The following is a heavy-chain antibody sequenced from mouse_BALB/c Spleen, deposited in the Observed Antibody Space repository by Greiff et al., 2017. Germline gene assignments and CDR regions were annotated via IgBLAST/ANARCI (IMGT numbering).Heavy chain of an antibody. CDR1: GYTFTSYV. D-gene: IGHD2-14*01. V-gene: IGHV1-14*01. J-gene: IGHJ4*01. CDR3: ARAYYRYDDAMDY. CDR2: INPYNDGT. Sequence: VHVKQSGPELVKPGASVKMSCKASGYTFTSYVMHWVKQKPGQGLEWIGYINPYNDGTKYNEKFKGKATLTSDKSSSTAYMELSSLTSEDSAVYYCARAYYRYDDAMDYWGQGTSVTVSS.